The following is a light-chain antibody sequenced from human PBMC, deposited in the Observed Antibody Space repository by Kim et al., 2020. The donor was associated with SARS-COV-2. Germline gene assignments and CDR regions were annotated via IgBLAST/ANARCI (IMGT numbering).Light chain of an antibody. J-gene: IGLJ2*01. Sequence: QSVLTQPPPASGTPGQRVTISCSGSSSNIGSNYVYWYQQLPGTAPKLLIYSNNQRPSGVPDRFSGSKSGTSASLAISGLRSEDEADYYCAAWDDSLSGRVFGGGTQLTVL. CDR1: SSNIGSNY. V-gene: IGLV1-47*02. CDR2: SNN. CDR3: AAWDDSLSGRV.